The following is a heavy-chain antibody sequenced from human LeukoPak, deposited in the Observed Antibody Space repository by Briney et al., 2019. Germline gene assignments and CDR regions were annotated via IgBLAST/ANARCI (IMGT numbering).Heavy chain of an antibody. D-gene: IGHD5-18*01. CDR1: GGSISSYY. Sequence: SETLSLTCTVSGGSISSYYWSWIRQPPGQGLEWTGYIYYSGNTNYNPSLKSRVTISVDTSKNQFSLNLSSVTAADTAVYYCARGPSSGYSYGWGQGTLVTVSS. CDR2: IYYSGNT. J-gene: IGHJ4*02. V-gene: IGHV4-59*01. CDR3: ARGPSSGYSYG.